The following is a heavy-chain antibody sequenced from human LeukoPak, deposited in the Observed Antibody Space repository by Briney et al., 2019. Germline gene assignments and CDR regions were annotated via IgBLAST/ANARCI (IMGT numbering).Heavy chain of an antibody. D-gene: IGHD3-22*01. CDR2: ISGSGGST. J-gene: IGHJ6*02. Sequence: GGSLRLSCAASGFTFSSYAMTWVRQAPGKGLEWVSAISGSGGSTYYADSVKGRFTISRDNSKNTLYLQMNSLRAEDTAVYSCAKGYYYDSSGYPLYYGMDVRGQGTTVTVSS. V-gene: IGHV3-23*01. CDR1: GFTFSSYA. CDR3: AKGYYYDSSGYPLYYGMDV.